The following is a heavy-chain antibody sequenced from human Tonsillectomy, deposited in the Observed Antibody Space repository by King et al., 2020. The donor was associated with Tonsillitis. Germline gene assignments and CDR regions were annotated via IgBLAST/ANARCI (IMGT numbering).Heavy chain of an antibody. CDR2: ISWNSGSI. CDR1: GFTFDDYA. V-gene: IGHV3-9*01. D-gene: IGHD3-10*01. CDR3: AKDKGLTMVHGLDV. J-gene: IGHJ6*02. Sequence: QLVQSGGGLVQPGRSLRLSCAASGFTFDDYAMHWVRQAPGKGLEWVSGISWNSGSIGYADSVKGRFTISRDNAKNSLYLQMNSLRAEETALYYCAKDKGLTMVHGLDVWGQGTTVTVFS.